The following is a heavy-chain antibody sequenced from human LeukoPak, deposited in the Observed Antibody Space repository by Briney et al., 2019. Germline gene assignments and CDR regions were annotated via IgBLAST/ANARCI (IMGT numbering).Heavy chain of an antibody. Sequence: ASVKVSCKASGYTFTGYYMHWVRQAPGQGLEWMGWINPNSGGTNYAQKFQGRVTMTRDTSISTANMMLSRLKSDDTAVYYCARGRRILVGDTNAGDFFDYWGQGTLVTVSS. CDR1: GYTFTGYY. V-gene: IGHV1-2*02. CDR3: ARGRRILVGDTNAGDFFDY. CDR2: INPNSGGT. J-gene: IGHJ4*02. D-gene: IGHD1-26*01.